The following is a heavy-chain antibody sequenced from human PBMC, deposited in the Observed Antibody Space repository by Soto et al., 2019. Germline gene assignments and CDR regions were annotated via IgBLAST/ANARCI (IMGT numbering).Heavy chain of an antibody. CDR1: GFTFNSFG. Sequence: QVQLVESGGGVVQPGGSLRLSCVGSGFTFNSFGMHWVRQAPGKGLEWVAGISYDGTSQNYADSVKGRFSISRDNSGNTLYLQMNSLGADDTAVYHCAKETLAGSDFYYYMDVWGKGTAVTVSS. V-gene: IGHV3-30*18. D-gene: IGHD3-10*01. CDR3: AKETLAGSDFYYYMDV. CDR2: ISYDGTSQ. J-gene: IGHJ6*03.